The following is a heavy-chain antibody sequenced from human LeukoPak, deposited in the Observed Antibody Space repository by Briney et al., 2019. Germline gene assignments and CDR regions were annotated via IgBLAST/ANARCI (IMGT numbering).Heavy chain of an antibody. Sequence: PGGSLRLSCAASGFTFDDYAMHWVRQAPGQGLEWVSGISWNSGSIGYADSVKGRFTISRDNAKNSLYLQMNSLRAEDTALYYCAKVLYYYGSGSYEGDAFDIWGQGTMVTVSS. D-gene: IGHD3-10*01. J-gene: IGHJ3*02. V-gene: IGHV3-9*01. CDR1: GFTFDDYA. CDR3: AKVLYYYGSGSYEGDAFDI. CDR2: ISWNSGSI.